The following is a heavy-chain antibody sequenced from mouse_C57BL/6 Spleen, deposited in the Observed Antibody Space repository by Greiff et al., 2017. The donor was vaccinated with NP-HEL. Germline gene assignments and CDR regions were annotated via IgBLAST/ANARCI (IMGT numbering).Heavy chain of an antibody. J-gene: IGHJ4*01. V-gene: IGHV1-55*01. CDR1: GYTFTSYW. Sequence: VQLQQPGAELVKPGASVKMSCKASGYTFTSYWITWVKQRPGQGLEWIGDIYPGSGSTNYNEKFKSKATLTVDTSSTTAYMQLNSLTSEDSAVYVCARKGLRRAMDYWGQGTSVTVSS. CDR3: ARKGLRRAMDY. D-gene: IGHD2-4*01. CDR2: IYPGSGST.